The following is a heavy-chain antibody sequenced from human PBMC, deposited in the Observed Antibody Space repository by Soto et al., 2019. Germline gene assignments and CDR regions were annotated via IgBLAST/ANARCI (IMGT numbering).Heavy chain of an antibody. Sequence: QVHLQQWGAGLLKPSETLSLTCAVYGGSFSGYYWSWIRQPPGKGLEWIGEINHSGSTNYNPSLKSRVTISVDTSKNQFSLKLSSVTAADTAVYYCARPDIVVVVAASNWYFDLWGRGTLVTVSS. CDR3: ARPDIVVVVAASNWYFDL. D-gene: IGHD2-15*01. V-gene: IGHV4-34*01. J-gene: IGHJ2*01. CDR1: GGSFSGYY. CDR2: INHSGST.